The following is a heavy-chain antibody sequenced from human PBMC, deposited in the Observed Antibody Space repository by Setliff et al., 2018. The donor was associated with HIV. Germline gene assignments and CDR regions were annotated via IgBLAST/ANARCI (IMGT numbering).Heavy chain of an antibody. J-gene: IGHJ6*02. V-gene: IGHV4-38-2*02. CDR1: GHSITSDYQ. CDR3: AKTEWFGDVVAGYGMDV. Sequence: SETLSLTCTVSGHSITSDYQWGWIRQPPGKGLEWIGSIYHSGSTSHNPSLRSRVTISVDTSKNQFSLKLTSVTAADTAVYYCAKTEWFGDVVAGYGMDVWGQGTTVTVSS. CDR2: IYHSGST. D-gene: IGHD3-10*01.